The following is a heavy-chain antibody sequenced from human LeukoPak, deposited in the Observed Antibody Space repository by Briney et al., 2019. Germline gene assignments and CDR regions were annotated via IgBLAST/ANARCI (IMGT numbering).Heavy chain of an antibody. Sequence: GGSLRLSCAASGFTFSDYSMNWVRQAPGKGLEWVSAISGSGGNTYYADSVKGRFTISRDNSKNTLYLQMNSLRAGDTAVYYCAKPARTDYADYWGQGTLVTVSS. CDR2: ISGSGGNT. CDR1: GFTFSDYS. V-gene: IGHV3-23*01. D-gene: IGHD1-14*01. CDR3: AKPARTDYADY. J-gene: IGHJ4*02.